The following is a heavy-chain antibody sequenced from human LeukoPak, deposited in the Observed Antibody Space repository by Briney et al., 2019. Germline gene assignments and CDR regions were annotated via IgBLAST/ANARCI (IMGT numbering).Heavy chain of an antibody. V-gene: IGHV1-18*01. D-gene: IGHD5-18*01. J-gene: IGHJ4*02. CDR3: ARDQGADVDTAVRFDY. Sequence: ASVKVSCKASGYTFTSYGISWVRQAPGQGLEWMGWISAYNGNTNYAQKLQGRVTMTTDTSTSTAYMELRSLRSDDTAVYYCARDQGADVDTAVRFDYWGQGTLVTVSS. CDR1: GYTFTSYG. CDR2: ISAYNGNT.